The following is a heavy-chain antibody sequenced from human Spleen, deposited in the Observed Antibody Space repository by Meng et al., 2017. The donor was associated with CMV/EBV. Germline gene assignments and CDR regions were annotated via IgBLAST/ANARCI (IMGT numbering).Heavy chain of an antibody. D-gene: IGHD5-18*01. J-gene: IGHJ4*02. CDR2: INPNSGDT. Sequence: KASGSIFNIYYMHWMRQAPGQGLEWMGWINPNSGDTNYAQKFQGRVTMTRDTSISTAYMELSRLRSDDTAVYYCASGYNYGTLKFDYWGQGTLVTVSS. V-gene: IGHV1-2*02. CDR1: GSIFNIYY. CDR3: ASGYNYGTLKFDY.